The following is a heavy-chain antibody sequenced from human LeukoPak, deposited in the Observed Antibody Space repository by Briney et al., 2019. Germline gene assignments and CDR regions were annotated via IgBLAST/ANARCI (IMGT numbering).Heavy chain of an antibody. J-gene: IGHJ3*02. V-gene: IGHV1-18*01. Sequence: ASVKVSCKASGYTFTSYGISWVRQAPGQGLEWIGWISAYNGNTNYAQKLQGRVTMTTDTSTSTAYMELRSLRSDDTAVYYCAGIAAQPGDAFDIWGQGTMVTVSS. CDR1: GYTFTSYG. D-gene: IGHD6-6*01. CDR2: ISAYNGNT. CDR3: AGIAAQPGDAFDI.